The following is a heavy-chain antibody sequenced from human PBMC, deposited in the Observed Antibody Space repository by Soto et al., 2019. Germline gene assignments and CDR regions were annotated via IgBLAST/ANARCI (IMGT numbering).Heavy chain of an antibody. D-gene: IGHD6-13*01. CDR1: GYTFTSYA. CDR3: ARDNTAAAGDDI. Sequence: ASVKVSCKASGYTFTSYAMHWVRQAPGQRLEWMGWINAGNGNTKYSQKFQGRVTITRDTSASTAYMELSSLRSEDTAVYYCARDNTAAAGDDIWGQGTMVTVSS. CDR2: INAGNGNT. V-gene: IGHV1-3*01. J-gene: IGHJ3*02.